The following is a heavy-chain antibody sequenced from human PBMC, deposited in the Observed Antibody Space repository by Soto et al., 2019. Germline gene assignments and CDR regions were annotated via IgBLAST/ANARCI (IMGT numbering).Heavy chain of an antibody. CDR2: INAGNGNT. CDR3: ARVYISCLDFFPKVLCNPQGFNYKKGWEV. J-gene: IGHJ6*03. D-gene: IGHD3-3*01. CDR1: GYTFTSYA. Sequence: ASVKVSCKASGYTFTSYAMHWVRQAPGQRLEWMGWINAGNGNTKYSQKFQGRVTITRDTSASTAYMELSSLRSEDTAVYYCARVYISCLDFFPKVLCNPQGFNYKKGWEVWGKG. V-gene: IGHV1-3*01.